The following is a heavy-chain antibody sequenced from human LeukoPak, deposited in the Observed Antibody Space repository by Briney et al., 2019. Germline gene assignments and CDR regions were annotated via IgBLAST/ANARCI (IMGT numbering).Heavy chain of an antibody. CDR1: GFTVSSNY. Sequence: GGSLRLSCAASGFTVSSNYMSWVRLAPGKGLEWVSVIYSGGSTYYADSVKGRFTISRDNSKNTLYLQMNSLRAEDTAVYYCAREGSAYYFDYWGQGTLSPSPQ. D-gene: IGHD6-19*01. CDR2: IYSGGST. V-gene: IGHV3-66*01. CDR3: AREGSAYYFDY. J-gene: IGHJ4*02.